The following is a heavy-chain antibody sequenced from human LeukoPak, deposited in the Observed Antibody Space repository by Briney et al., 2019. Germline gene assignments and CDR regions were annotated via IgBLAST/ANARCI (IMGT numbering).Heavy chain of an antibody. CDR2: IKQDGSEK. J-gene: IGHJ3*02. V-gene: IGHV3-7*01. D-gene: IGHD5-24*01. CDR1: GFTFSSYW. CDR3: ARVGLIGVVEMATDKWGFCDAFDI. Sequence: GGSLRLSCAASGFTFSSYWMSWVRQAPGKGLEWVANIKQDGSEKYYVDSVKGRFTISRDNAKNSLYLQMNSLGAEDTAVYYCARVGLIGVVEMATDKWGFCDAFDIWGQGTMVTVSS.